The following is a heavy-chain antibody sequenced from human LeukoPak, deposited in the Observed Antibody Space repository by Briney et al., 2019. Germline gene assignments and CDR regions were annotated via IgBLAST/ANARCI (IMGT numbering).Heavy chain of an antibody. V-gene: IGHV1-18*01. CDR2: ISAYNGNT. Sequence: ASVKVSCKASGYTFTSYGISWVRQAPGQGLEWMGWISAYNGNTNYAQKLQGRVTITTDTSTSTAYMELRSLRSDDTAVYYCARGGIAAAGSPYYYMDVWGKGTTVTVSS. CDR3: ARGGIAAAGSPYYYMDV. J-gene: IGHJ6*03. D-gene: IGHD6-13*01. CDR1: GYTFTSYG.